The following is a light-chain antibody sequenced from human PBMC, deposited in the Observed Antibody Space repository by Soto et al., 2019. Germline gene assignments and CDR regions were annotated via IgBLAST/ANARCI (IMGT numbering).Light chain of an antibody. CDR3: QERSTWRRT. CDR2: DTS. V-gene: IGKV3-11*01. Sequence: EIVLTQSPATLSVSAGEGATLSCRASQSVSTYLAWYQQKPGQAPRLLIYDTSNRATGIPARFSGSGSGTDFTVTISGLEPEDMAVYFCQERSTWRRTFGQGTKVEI. CDR1: QSVSTY. J-gene: IGKJ1*01.